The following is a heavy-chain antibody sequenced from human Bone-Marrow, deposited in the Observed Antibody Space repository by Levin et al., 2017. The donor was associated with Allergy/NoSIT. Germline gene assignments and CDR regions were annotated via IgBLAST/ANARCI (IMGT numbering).Heavy chain of an antibody. CDR1: GNPLSELT. CDR2: YDPEAVER. Sequence: ASVKVSCKVSGNPLSELTMHWVRQSPGKGLEWVGGYDPEAVERVFAQKFQGRVTMVDDTSTNTAYMELRSLRSEDTAVYFCATRARWRASIDFWGQGTLITVSS. J-gene: IGHJ4*02. D-gene: IGHD4-23*01. V-gene: IGHV1-24*01. CDR3: ATRARWRASIDF.